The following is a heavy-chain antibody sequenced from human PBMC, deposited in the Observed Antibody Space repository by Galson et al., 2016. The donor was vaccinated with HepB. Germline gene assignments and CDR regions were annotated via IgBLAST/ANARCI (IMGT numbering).Heavy chain of an antibody. D-gene: IGHD4-17*01. CDR1: GYTFTNYA. CDR3: VRENGDYQDANFFDF. J-gene: IGHJ4*02. Sequence: SVKVSCKASGYTFTNYAINWVRQAPGQGLEWMGWMNTDTGNPTYAQDFAGRFVFSLDTSVSTTYLRISSLKSEDTAVYYCVRENGDYQDANFFDFWGQGTRVTVSS. V-gene: IGHV7-4-1*02. CDR2: MNTDTGNP.